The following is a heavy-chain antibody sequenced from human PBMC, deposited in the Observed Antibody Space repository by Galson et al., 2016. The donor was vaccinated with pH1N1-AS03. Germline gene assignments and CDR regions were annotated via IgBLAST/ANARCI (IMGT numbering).Heavy chain of an antibody. CDR2: MSPEDSDV. J-gene: IGHJ3*01. CDR1: GYNFMSYW. Sequence: QSGAEVKKPGESLKISCKVSGYNFMSYWIGWVRQMPGQGLEWLGIMSPEDSDVRYSPSLRGQVNISADKSISSAYLQWTSLEASDNAIYFCARPSPLGTPGRKGLYAFDLWGQGTKVTVSS. V-gene: IGHV5-51*03. D-gene: IGHD7-27*01. CDR3: ARPSPLGTPGRKGLYAFDL.